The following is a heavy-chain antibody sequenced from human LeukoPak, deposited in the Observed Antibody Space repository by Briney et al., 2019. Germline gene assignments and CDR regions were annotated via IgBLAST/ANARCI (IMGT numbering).Heavy chain of an antibody. CDR3: ARDLILGYCSGGSCYQKTIVNWFDP. CDR1: GFTFSSYA. Sequence: PGGSLRLSCAASGFTFSSYAMSWVRQAPGKGLEWIGSIYYSGSTYYNPSLKSRVTISVDTSKNQFSLKLSSVTAADTAVYYCARDLILGYCSGGSCYQKTIVNWFDPWGQGTLVTVSS. D-gene: IGHD2-15*01. V-gene: IGHV4-39*01. CDR2: IYYSGST. J-gene: IGHJ5*02.